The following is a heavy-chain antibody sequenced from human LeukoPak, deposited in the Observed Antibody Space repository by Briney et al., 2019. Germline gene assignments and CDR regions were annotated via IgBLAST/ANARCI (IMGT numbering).Heavy chain of an antibody. CDR2: IYYRGST. Sequence: PSETLSLTCTVPGGSISSYYWTWLRQPPGKGLEWLGYIYYRGSTSYNPSLMSRVTFSVDTSRIQFSLRLTSVTAADTAVYYCARGTPHYYGSGSYYIRRFDPWGQGTLVTVSS. D-gene: IGHD3-10*01. CDR1: GGSISSYY. CDR3: ARGTPHYYGSGSYYIRRFDP. V-gene: IGHV4-59*01. J-gene: IGHJ5*02.